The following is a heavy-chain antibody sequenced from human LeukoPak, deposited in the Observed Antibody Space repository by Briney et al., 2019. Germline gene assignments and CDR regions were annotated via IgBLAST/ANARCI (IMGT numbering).Heavy chain of an antibody. CDR3: ARDASPFDY. Sequence: ASVKVSCKASGYTFIGYYIHWVRQAPGQGLEWMGWINPNSGGTKYAQRSQGRVTMTRDTSISTAYMELSGLRSDDTAVYYCARDASPFDYWGQGTLVTVSS. V-gene: IGHV1-2*02. CDR2: INPNSGGT. J-gene: IGHJ4*02. CDR1: GYTFIGYY.